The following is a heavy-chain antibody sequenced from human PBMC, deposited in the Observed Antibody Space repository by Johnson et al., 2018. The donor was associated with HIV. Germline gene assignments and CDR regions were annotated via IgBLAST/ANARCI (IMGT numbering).Heavy chain of an antibody. CDR3: AKGQSSGYPKDAFDI. Sequence: VQLVESGGALVQPGGSLRLSCAASEFTFSTYAMSWVRQAPGKGLEWVSTISGSRDSTYYADSVKGRFTISRDNSKNTLYLQMNSLRTEDTAMFYCAKGQSSGYPKDAFDIWGQGTVVTVSS. V-gene: IGHV3-23*04. CDR2: ISGSRDST. J-gene: IGHJ3*02. D-gene: IGHD3-22*01. CDR1: EFTFSTYA.